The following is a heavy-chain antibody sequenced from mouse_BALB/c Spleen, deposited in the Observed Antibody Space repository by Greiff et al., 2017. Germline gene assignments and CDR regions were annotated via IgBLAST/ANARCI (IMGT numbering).Heavy chain of an antibody. Sequence: VQLQQSGAELMKPGASVKISCKATGYTFSSYWIEWVKQRPGHGLEWIGEILPGSGSTNYNEKFKGKATFTADTSSNTAYMQLSSLTSEDSAVYYCARGGGLLGRWYFDVWGAGTTVTVSS. J-gene: IGHJ1*01. CDR3: ARGGGLLGRWYFDV. CDR2: ILPGSGST. V-gene: IGHV1-9*01. D-gene: IGHD2-3*01. CDR1: GYTFSSYW.